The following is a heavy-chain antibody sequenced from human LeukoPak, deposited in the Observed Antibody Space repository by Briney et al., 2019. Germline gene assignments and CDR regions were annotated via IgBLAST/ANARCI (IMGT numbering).Heavy chain of an antibody. Sequence: SETLSLTCAVYGGSFSGYYWSWIRQPPGKGLEWIGEINHSGSTNYNPSLKSRVTISVDTSKNQFSLKLSSVTAADTAVYYCARDPVMEWYRQRGFFDYWGQGTLVTVSS. J-gene: IGHJ4*02. CDR2: INHSGST. D-gene: IGHD3-3*01. CDR1: GGSFSGYY. CDR3: ARDPVMEWYRQRGFFDY. V-gene: IGHV4-34*01.